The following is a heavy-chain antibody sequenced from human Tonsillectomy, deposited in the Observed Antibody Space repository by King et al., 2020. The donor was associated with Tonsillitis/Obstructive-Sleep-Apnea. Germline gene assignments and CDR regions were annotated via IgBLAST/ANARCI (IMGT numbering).Heavy chain of an antibody. D-gene: IGHD3-10*01. Sequence: VQLPQWGAGLLKPSETLSLTCAVYGGTFSGYSWSWIRQPPGKGLEWIGEINHSGSTNYNPSLKSRVTISEDTSRNQFSLRLSSVTAADTAVYYCARVLRGGVRGFNYWGQGTLVTVSS. CDR2: INHSGST. CDR1: GGTFSGYS. CDR3: ARVLRGGVRGFNY. V-gene: IGHV4-34*01. J-gene: IGHJ4*02.